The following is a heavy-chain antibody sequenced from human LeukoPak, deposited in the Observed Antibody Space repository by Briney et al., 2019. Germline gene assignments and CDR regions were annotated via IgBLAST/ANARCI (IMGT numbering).Heavy chain of an antibody. D-gene: IGHD2-15*01. CDR3: ARGPGVVVAAPLLT. CDR1: GGSISSYY. J-gene: IGHJ5*02. CDR2: IYYSGST. V-gene: IGHV4-59*12. Sequence: PSETLSLTCTVSGGSISSYYWSWIRQPPGKGPEWIGYIYYSGSTYYNPSLRSRVTISVDTSKNQFSLKLSSVTVADTAVYYCARGPGVVVAAPLLTWGQGTLVTVSS.